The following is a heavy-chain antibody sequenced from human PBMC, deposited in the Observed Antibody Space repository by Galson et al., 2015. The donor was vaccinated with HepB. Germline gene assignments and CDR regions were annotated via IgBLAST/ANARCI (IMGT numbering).Heavy chain of an antibody. CDR2: ISYDGSNK. CDR1: GFTFSSYA. D-gene: IGHD5-18*01. Sequence: SLRLSCAASGFTFSSYAMHWVRQAPGKGLEWVAVISYDGSNKYYADSVKGRFTISRDNSKNTLYLQMNSLRAEDTAVYYYARELVSGYSYGPLFDYWGQGTLVTVSS. J-gene: IGHJ4*02. CDR3: ARELVSGYSYGPLFDY. V-gene: IGHV3-30-3*01.